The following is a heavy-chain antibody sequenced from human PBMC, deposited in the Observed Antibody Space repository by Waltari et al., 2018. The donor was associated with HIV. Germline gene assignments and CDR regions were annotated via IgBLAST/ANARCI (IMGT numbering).Heavy chain of an antibody. CDR2: IWYDGSNK. D-gene: IGHD4-17*01. V-gene: IGHV3-30*18. Sequence: QVQLVESGGGVVQPGRSLRLSRAASGFTFSTSGMHWVRQAPGKGLEWVAVIWYDGSNKYYADSVKGRFTISRDNSKNTLYLQMNSLRAEDTAMYYCAKDRQVTTVTTPLYYYGMDVWGQGTTVTVSS. CDR1: GFTFSTSG. J-gene: IGHJ6*02. CDR3: AKDRQVTTVTTPLYYYGMDV.